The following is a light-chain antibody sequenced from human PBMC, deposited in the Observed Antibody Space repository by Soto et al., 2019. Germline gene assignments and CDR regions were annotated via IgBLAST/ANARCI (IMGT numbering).Light chain of an antibody. CDR2: DTS. Sequence: DIQMTQSPSSLSASVGDRVTITCRASQSISAYLNWYQQKPRKAPKLLIYDTSSLQGGVPARFSGSGSGTDFNLTISSLQPEDFASYSCQQSYRSPYSFGQGTKLEIE. J-gene: IGKJ2*03. CDR3: QQSYRSPYS. CDR1: QSISAY. V-gene: IGKV1-39*01.